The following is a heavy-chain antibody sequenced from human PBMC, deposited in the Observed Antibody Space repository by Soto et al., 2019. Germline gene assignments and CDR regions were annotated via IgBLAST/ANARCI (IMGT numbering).Heavy chain of an antibody. CDR3: AIGRARYCSSTSCYFGHDYYGMDV. CDR1: GGSFSGYY. Sequence: SETLSLTCAVYGGSFSGYYWSWIRQPPGKGLEWSGEINHSGSTNYNPSLKSRVTISVDTSKNQFSLKLSSVTAADTAVDYCAIGRARYCSSTSCYFGHDYYGMDVWGQGTTVTVSS. CDR2: INHSGST. J-gene: IGHJ6*02. D-gene: IGHD2-2*01. V-gene: IGHV4-34*01.